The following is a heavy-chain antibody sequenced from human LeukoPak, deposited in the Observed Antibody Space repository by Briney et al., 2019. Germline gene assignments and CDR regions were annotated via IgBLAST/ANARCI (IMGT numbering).Heavy chain of an antibody. J-gene: IGHJ3*02. V-gene: IGHV4-39*01. CDR3: ASDYYDSSGSVNDI. Sequence: PSETLSLTCTVSGGSISSSSYYWGWIRQPPGKGLEWIGSIYSSGSTYYNPSLKSRVTISVDTSKNQFSLKLSSVTAADTAVYYCASDYYDSSGSVNDIWGQGTMVTVSS. D-gene: IGHD3-22*01. CDR1: GGSISSSSYY. CDR2: IYSSGST.